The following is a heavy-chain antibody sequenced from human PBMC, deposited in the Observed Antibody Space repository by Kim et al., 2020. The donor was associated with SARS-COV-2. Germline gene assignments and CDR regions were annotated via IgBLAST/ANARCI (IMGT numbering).Heavy chain of an antibody. CDR3: AKDAGRWVYAIYYYYYGMDV. D-gene: IGHD2-8*01. CDR1: GFTFSSYG. V-gene: IGHV3-30*18. Sequence: GGSLRLSCAASGFTFSSYGMHWVRQAPGKGLEWVAVISYDGSNKYYADSVKGRFTISRDNSKNTLYLQMNSLRAEDTAVYYCAKDAGRWVYAIYYYYYGMDVWGQGTTVTVSS. CDR2: ISYDGSNK. J-gene: IGHJ6*02.